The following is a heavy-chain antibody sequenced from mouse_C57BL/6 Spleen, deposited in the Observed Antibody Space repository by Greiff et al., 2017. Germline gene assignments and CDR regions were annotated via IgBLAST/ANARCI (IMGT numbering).Heavy chain of an antibody. D-gene: IGHD2-1*01. CDR1: GYTFTDYY. V-gene: IGHV1-26*01. CDR3: AKGVYGNYDAMDY. CDR2: INPNNGGT. J-gene: IGHJ4*01. Sequence: VQLQQSGPELVKPGASVKISCKASGYTFTDYYMNWVKQSHGKSLEWIGDINPNNGGTSYNQKFKGKATLTVDKSSSTAYMELRSLTSEDSAVYYCAKGVYGNYDAMDYWGQGTSVTVSS.